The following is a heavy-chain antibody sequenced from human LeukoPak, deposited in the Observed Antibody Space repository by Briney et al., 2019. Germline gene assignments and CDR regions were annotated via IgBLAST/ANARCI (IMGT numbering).Heavy chain of an antibody. V-gene: IGHV3-30-3*01. J-gene: IGHJ4*02. CDR1: GFTFSSYA. D-gene: IGHD4-17*01. Sequence: PGGSLRLSCAASGFTFSSYAMHWVRQAPGKGLEWVAVISYDGSNKYYADSVKGRFTISRDNSKNTLYLQMNSLRAEDTAVYYCARGFLYGEGDYWGQGTLVTVSS. CDR2: ISYDGSNK. CDR3: ARGFLYGEGDY.